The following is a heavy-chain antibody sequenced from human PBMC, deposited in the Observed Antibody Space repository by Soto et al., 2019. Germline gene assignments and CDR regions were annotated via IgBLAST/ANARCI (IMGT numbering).Heavy chain of an antibody. Sequence: GGSLRLSCAASGFTFSSYAMHWVRQAPGKGLEWVAVISYDGSNKYYADSVKGRFTISRDNSKNTLYLQMNSLRAEDTAVYYCARDMCSGGSCVSPDAFDIWGQGTMVTVSS. CDR1: GFTFSSYA. D-gene: IGHD2-15*01. CDR3: ARDMCSGGSCVSPDAFDI. V-gene: IGHV3-30-3*01. J-gene: IGHJ3*02. CDR2: ISYDGSNK.